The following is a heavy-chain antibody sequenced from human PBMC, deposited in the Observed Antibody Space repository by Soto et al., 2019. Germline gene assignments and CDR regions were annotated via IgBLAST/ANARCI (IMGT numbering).Heavy chain of an antibody. Sequence: SETLSLTSAVSGGSISSSNWWSWVRQPPGKGLEWIGEIYHSGSTNYNPSLESRVTISVDKSKNQFSLKLSSVTAADTAVYYCARATRGAYYYYGMDVWGQGTTVTVSS. V-gene: IGHV4-4*02. CDR2: IYHSGST. D-gene: IGHD5-12*01. J-gene: IGHJ6*02. CDR3: ARATRGAYYYYGMDV. CDR1: GGSISSSNW.